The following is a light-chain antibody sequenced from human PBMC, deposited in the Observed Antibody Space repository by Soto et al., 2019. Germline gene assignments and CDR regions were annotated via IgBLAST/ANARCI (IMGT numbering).Light chain of an antibody. V-gene: IGKV1-6*01. CDR2: AAS. Sequence: AIQMTQSRSSLSASVGDRVTITCRASQGIGNDLAWYQQKPGKAPKLLIYAASSLQRGVPSRFSGSGSGTDFTLTISSLQPEDLATYYCLQDYNLLTFGGGTKVELK. CDR3: LQDYNLLT. CDR1: QGIGND. J-gene: IGKJ4*01.